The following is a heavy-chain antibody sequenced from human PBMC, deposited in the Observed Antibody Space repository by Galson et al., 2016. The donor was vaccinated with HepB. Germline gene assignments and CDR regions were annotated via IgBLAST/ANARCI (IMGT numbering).Heavy chain of an antibody. CDR3: ARHSGYCSSVGCLIALYYYYGLDV. D-gene: IGHD2-2*01. Sequence: TLSLTCSVSGGSLSGDYWNWIRQPPGKGLEWIGEINHSGITNYSPSFQGHVTISVDKSFSTAYLQWSGLKASDTAMYYCARHSGYCSSVGCLIALYYYYGLDVWGQGTTVTVSS. CDR1: GGSLSGDY. CDR2: INHSGIT. J-gene: IGHJ6*02. V-gene: IGHV4-34*01.